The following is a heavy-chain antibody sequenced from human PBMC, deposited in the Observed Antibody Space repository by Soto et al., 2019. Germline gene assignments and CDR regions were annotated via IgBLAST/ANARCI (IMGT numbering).Heavy chain of an antibody. V-gene: IGHV4-59*01. J-gene: IGHJ6*02. CDR3: ARGTYYYDSSGYYLYYYGMDV. CDR1: GGSISSYY. D-gene: IGHD3-22*01. CDR2: IYYSGST. Sequence: PSETLSLTCTVSGGSISSYYWSWIRQPPGKGLEWIGYIYYSGSTNYNPSLKSRVTISVDTSKNQFSLKLSSVTAADTAVYYCARGTYYYDSSGYYLYYYGMDVWGPGTTVTVSS.